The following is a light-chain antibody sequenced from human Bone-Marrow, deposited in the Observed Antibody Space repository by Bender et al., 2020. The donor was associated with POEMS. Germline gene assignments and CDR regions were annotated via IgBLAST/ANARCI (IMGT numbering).Light chain of an antibody. CDR1: SSNIGNHG. V-gene: IGLV1-36*01. J-gene: IGLJ3*02. CDR3: ATWDDSLNAPV. Sequence: QSVVTQPPSLSEAPRQRVTIPCSGSSSNIGNHGVNWYQQLPGEAPKLLIYTNDQWPSGGPARFSGSKFGTSASLAISGLQAADEADYFCATWDDSLNAPVFGGGTKLTVL. CDR2: TND.